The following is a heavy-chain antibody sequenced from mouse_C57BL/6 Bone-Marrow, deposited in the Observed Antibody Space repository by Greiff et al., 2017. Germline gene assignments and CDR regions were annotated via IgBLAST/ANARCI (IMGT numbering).Heavy chain of an antibody. D-gene: IGHD1-2*01. CDR2: INPGSGGT. V-gene: IGHV1-54*01. CDR3: ARSRGIRRQFAN. Sequence: QVQLKQSGAELVRPGTSVKVSCKASGYAFTNYLIEWVKQRPGQGLEWIGVINPGSGGTNYNEKFKGKATLTADKSSSTAYMQLSSLTSEDSAVYFCARSRGIRRQFANWGQGTLVTVSA. J-gene: IGHJ3*01. CDR1: GYAFTNYL.